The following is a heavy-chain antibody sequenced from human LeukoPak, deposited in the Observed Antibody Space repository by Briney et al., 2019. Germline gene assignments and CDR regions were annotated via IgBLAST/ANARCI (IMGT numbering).Heavy chain of an antibody. CDR2: INQDGSEK. CDR3: VKVGEVRYFDWLAPYFDF. D-gene: IGHD3-9*01. J-gene: IGHJ4*02. V-gene: IGHV3-7*01. CDR1: GFTFSTYW. Sequence: PGGSLRLSCAASGFTFSTYWMTWVRQAPGKGLEWVAHINQDGSEKYYVDSVKGRFTISRDNAKNSLYLQMNSLRAEDTAVYYCVKVGEVRYFDWLAPYFDFWGQGTLVTVSS.